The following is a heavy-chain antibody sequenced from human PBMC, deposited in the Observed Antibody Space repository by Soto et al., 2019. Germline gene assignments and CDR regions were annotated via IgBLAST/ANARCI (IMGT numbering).Heavy chain of an antibody. CDR2: IYPGDSDT. V-gene: IGHV5-51*01. CDR1: GYSFTSYW. Sequence: PGESLKISCKGSGYSFTSYWIGWVRQMPGKGLEWMGIIYPGDSDTRYSPSFQGQVTISADKSISTAYLQWSSLKASDTAMYYCARHDRGWYPVHYYRLAVWGQGTTVTVSS. J-gene: IGHJ6*02. CDR3: ARHDRGWYPVHYYRLAV. D-gene: IGHD6-19*01.